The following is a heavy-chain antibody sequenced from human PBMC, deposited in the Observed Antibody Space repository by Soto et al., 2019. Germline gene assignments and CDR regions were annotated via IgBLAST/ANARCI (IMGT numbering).Heavy chain of an antibody. CDR1: GLTFSSYA. J-gene: IGHJ4*02. Sequence: EVQLLESGGGLVQPGGSLRLSCAASGLTFSSYAMSWVRQAPGKGLEWVSGISGSGISTYYADSVKGRFTISRDNSXNTLDMQMNSLRVEETAVYYCAKHSESSAYSSFDYWGQGTLVTVSS. D-gene: IGHD3-22*01. CDR2: ISGSGIST. CDR3: AKHSESSAYSSFDY. V-gene: IGHV3-23*01.